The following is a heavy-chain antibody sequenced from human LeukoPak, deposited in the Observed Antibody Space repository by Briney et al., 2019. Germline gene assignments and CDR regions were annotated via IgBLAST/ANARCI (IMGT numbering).Heavy chain of an antibody. CDR2: IKSDGSFT. Sequence: PGGSLRLSCVASGFTFSSHWMHWVRQAPGKGLVWVSHIKSDGSFTNYADSVKGRFTISRDNAKNRLYLQMNSLRGEDTAVYYCARMVGASTSWFDPWGQGTLVTVPS. J-gene: IGHJ5*02. D-gene: IGHD1-26*01. CDR1: GFTFSSHW. V-gene: IGHV3-74*01. CDR3: ARMVGASTSWFDP.